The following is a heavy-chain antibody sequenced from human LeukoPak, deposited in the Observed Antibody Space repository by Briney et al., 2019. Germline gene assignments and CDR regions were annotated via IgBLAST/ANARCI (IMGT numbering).Heavy chain of an antibody. J-gene: IGHJ6*02. D-gene: IGHD2-2*01. V-gene: IGHV3-9*01. CDR2: ISWNSGSI. CDR3: AKDMGYCSSTSCIDYYYYYGMDV. Sequence: GRSLRLSCAASGFTFDDYAMHWVRQAPGQGLEWDSGISWNSGSIGYADSVKGRFTISRDNAKNSLYLQMNSLRAEDTALYYCAKDMGYCSSTSCIDYYYYYGMDVWGQGTTVTVSS. CDR1: GFTFDDYA.